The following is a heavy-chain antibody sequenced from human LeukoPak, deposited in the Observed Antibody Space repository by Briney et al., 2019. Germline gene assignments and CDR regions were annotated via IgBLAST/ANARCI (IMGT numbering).Heavy chain of an antibody. J-gene: IGHJ6*03. V-gene: IGHV4-4*07. CDR2: IYITWST. Sequence: PSETLSLTCSVSGGSIINYYWSWIRQSAGKGLEWVGCIYITWSTTYNPSLQSRLSMFVDTSKNQFSLRLRSVSAADTALYYCARLKYYDSTGYSPGYYMDVWGKGITVTVSS. D-gene: IGHD3-22*01. CDR1: GGSIINYY. CDR3: ARLKYYDSTGYSPGYYMDV.